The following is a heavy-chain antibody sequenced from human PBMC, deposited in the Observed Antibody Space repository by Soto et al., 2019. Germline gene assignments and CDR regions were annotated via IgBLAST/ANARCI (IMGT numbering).Heavy chain of an antibody. CDR3: ARCYSSSSSTYYYYGMDV. V-gene: IGHV1-18*04. J-gene: IGHJ6*02. CDR2: ISAYNGNT. CDR1: GYAFTGYG. D-gene: IGHD6-6*01. Sequence: ASVKVSCKAAGYAFTGYGSSWVRQAPGQGCEWMGWISAYNGNTNYAQKLQGRVTMTKDTSTSTAYMELRSLRSDDTAVYYCARCYSSSSSTYYYYGMDVWGQGTTVTVSS.